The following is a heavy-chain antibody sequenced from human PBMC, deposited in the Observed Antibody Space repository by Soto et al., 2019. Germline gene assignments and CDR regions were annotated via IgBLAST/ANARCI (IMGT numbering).Heavy chain of an antibody. J-gene: IGHJ5*02. V-gene: IGHV4-34*01. D-gene: IGHD4-4*01. CDR2: INHSGST. CDR3: ATGDPPYSNPANWFDP. Sequence: PSETLSLTCAVYGGSFSGYYWSWIRQPPGKGLEWIGEINHSGSTNYNPSLKSRVTISVDTSKNQFSLKLSSVTAADTAVYYCATGDPPYSNPANWFDPWGQGTLVTVS. CDR1: GGSFSGYY.